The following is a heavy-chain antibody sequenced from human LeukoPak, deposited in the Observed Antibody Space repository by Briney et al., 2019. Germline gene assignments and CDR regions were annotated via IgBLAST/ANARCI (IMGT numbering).Heavy chain of an antibody. CDR2: ISAYTGNT. CDR3: AIMPYDSSGYSMY. CDR1: GYTFTTYG. V-gene: IGHV1-18*01. Sequence: GASVKVSCKASGYTFTTYGISWVRQAPRQGLEWVGWISAYTGNTNYAQKLQGRVTMTTDTSTSTAYMELRSLRSDDTAVYYCAIMPYDSSGYSMYWGQGTLVTVSS. D-gene: IGHD3-22*01. J-gene: IGHJ4*02.